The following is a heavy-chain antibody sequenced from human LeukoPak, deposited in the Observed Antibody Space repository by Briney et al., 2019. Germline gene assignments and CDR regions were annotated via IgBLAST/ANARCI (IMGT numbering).Heavy chain of an antibody. CDR3: ARDSVEWYIFDY. J-gene: IGHJ4*02. D-gene: IGHD3-3*01. Sequence: GGSLRLSCAASGFTFSSYWMHWVRQAPGKGPVWVARTNRDGSSTAYADSVKGRFTISKDNAKNTLYLLMNSLRAEDAAVYYCARDSVEWYIFDYWGQGTLVTVSS. CDR1: GFTFSSYW. CDR2: TNRDGSST. V-gene: IGHV3-74*01.